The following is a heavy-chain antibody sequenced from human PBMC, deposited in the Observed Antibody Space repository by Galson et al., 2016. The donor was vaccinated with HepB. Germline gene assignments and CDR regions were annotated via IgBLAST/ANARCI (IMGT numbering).Heavy chain of an antibody. CDR1: GFTFSSYA. CDR3: AKQGDLDSRHYRDV. D-gene: IGHD3-22*01. Sequence: ALRLSGAASGFTFSSYAMSWVRQAPGKGLEWVSAIRGHTIYTSYADSVKGRFSISRVNPKNTLYLQMNILRAEDTAVYYCAKQGDLDSRHYRDVWGKGTPVTVSS. CDR2: IRGHTIYT. J-gene: IGHJ6*03. V-gene: IGHV3-23*01.